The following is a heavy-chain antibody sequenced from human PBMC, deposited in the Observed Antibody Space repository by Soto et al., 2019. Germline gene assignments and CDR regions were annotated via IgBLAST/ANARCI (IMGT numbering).Heavy chain of an antibody. CDR2: IIPIFGKT. Sequence: QEQLVQSGDEVKKPGSSLRVSCKASGDTISHYGVSWVRQAPGQGLEWMGGIIPIFGKTTYAQRFQGRLTITADESTATSYMELSSLKSDDAAVYYCARLVRLLHYFDSWGQGTRVTVSS. CDR1: GDTISHYG. J-gene: IGHJ4*02. CDR3: ARLVRLLHYFDS. V-gene: IGHV1-69*01. D-gene: IGHD1-26*01.